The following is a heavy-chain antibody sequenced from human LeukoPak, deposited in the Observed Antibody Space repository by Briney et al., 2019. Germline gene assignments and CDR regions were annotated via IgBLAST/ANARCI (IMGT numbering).Heavy chain of an antibody. CDR1: GYTFNTYW. Sequence: GESLKISCKGSGYTFNTYWIGWVRQMPGKGLEWMGIIYHGDSDTRYSPSFQGQVTISADKSISTAYLQWGSLKASDTAMYYCAREGRSSSPMDYWGQGTLVTASS. CDR2: IYHGDSDT. J-gene: IGHJ4*02. CDR3: AREGRSSSPMDY. V-gene: IGHV5-51*01. D-gene: IGHD6-6*01.